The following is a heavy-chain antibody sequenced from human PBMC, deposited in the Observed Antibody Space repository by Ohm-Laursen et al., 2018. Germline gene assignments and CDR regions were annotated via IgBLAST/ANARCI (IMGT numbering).Heavy chain of an antibody. J-gene: IGHJ6*02. V-gene: IGHV4-59*01. Sequence: SETLSLTCTVSGGSISSYYWSWIRQPPGKGLEWIGYIYYSGSTNYNPSLKSRVTISVDTSKNQFSLKLSSVTAADTAVYYCAREGVVGYGLDVWGQGTTVTISS. CDR1: GGSISSYY. D-gene: IGHD3-22*01. CDR2: IYYSGST. CDR3: AREGVVGYGLDV.